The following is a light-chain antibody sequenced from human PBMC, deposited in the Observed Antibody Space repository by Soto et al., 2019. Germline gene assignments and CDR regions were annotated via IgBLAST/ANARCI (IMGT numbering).Light chain of an antibody. CDR2: TAS. J-gene: IGKJ1*01. Sequence: AIQMTQSPSSLSASVGDRVTITCRASQGIRNDLAWYQQKPGKAPNLLIYTASSLQSGVPSRFSGSGSGKDFTLTISSLQPEDFATYYCLQDYDYPRTFGQGTKVEIK. V-gene: IGKV1-6*01. CDR1: QGIRND. CDR3: LQDYDYPRT.